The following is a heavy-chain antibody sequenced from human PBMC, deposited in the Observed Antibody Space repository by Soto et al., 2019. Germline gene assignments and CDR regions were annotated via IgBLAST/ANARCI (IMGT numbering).Heavy chain of an antibody. J-gene: IGHJ5*02. CDR2: IYYSGST. CDR3: ATSNWCDP. Sequence: QLQLQESRPGLVTPSEPLSLTCPVSGGSLSSRGSYWGWIRQPPGLGLEWIGTIYYSGSTDYNPYLKSRATRAGDTAQNQFARKLSAGTAAGTAVYYWATSNWCDPWGQGTLVTVSS. CDR1: GGSLSSRGSY. V-gene: IGHV4-39*01.